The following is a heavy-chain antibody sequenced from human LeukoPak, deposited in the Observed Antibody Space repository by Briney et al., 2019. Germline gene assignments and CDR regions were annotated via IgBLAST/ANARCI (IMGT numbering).Heavy chain of an antibody. D-gene: IGHD2-2*01. V-gene: IGHV1-69*06. CDR3: ARATYCSSTSCSLYNWFDP. J-gene: IGHJ5*02. CDR1: GGTFSSYA. Sequence: ASVKVSCKASGGTFSSYAISWVRQAPGQGLEWMGGIIPIFGTANYAQKFQGRVTITADKSTSTAYMELSSLRSEDTAVYYCARATYCSSTSCSLYNWFDPWGQGTLVTVSS. CDR2: IIPIFGTA.